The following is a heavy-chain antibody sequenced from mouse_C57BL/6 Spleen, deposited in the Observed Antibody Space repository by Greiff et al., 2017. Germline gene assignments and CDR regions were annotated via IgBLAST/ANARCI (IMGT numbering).Heavy chain of an antibody. CDR1: GYTFTSYG. CDR2: IYPRSGNT. V-gene: IGHV1-81*01. CDR3: ERCDYDRDWYFDV. D-gene: IGHD2-4*01. J-gene: IGHJ1*03. Sequence: QVQLQQSGAELARPGASVKLSCKASGYTFTSYGISWVKQRTGQGLEWIGDIYPRSGNTYYNEKFKGKATLTADKSSSTAYMELRSLTSEDSAVYFCERCDYDRDWYFDVWGTGTTVTVSS.